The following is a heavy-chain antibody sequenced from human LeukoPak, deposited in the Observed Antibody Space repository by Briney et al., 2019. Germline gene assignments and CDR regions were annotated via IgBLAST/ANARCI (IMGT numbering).Heavy chain of an antibody. D-gene: IGHD5-18*01. CDR3: ARVRIQLKSYYFDY. Sequence: SETLSLTCTVSGGSISSGGYYWSWIRQHPGKGLEWIGYIYYGGSTYYNPSLKSRVTISVDTSKNQFSLKLSSVTAADTAVYYCARVRIQLKSYYFDYWGQGTLVTVSS. CDR1: GGSISSGGYY. V-gene: IGHV4-31*03. J-gene: IGHJ4*02. CDR2: IYYGGST.